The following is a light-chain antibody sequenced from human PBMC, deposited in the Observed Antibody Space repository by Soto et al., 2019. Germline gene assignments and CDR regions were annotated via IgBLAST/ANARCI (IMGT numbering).Light chain of an antibody. Sequence: QSVLTQPPSVSGSPGQSVTISCTGTSNDVGSFHRVSWYHQPPGTAPKLMIYEVNSRPSGVPDRFSGSKSGNTASLTISGLQAEDEGDYFCSSYTNSSTSRVLFGGGTKLTVL. CDR3: SSYTNSSTSRVL. J-gene: IGLJ2*01. V-gene: IGLV2-18*02. CDR1: SNDVGSFHR. CDR2: EVN.